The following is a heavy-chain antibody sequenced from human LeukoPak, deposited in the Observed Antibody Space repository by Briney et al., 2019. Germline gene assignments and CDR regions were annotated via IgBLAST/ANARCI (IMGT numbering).Heavy chain of an antibody. CDR2: INAGNGNT. CDR3: ARDLSSSGYPYWYFDL. V-gene: IGHV1-3*01. D-gene: IGHD3-22*01. Sequence: GGSLRLSCAASGYTFTSYAMHWVRQAPRQRLEWMGWINAGNGNTKYSQKFQGRVTITRDTSAGTAYMELSSLRSEDTAVYYCARDLSSSGYPYWYFDLWGRGTLVTVSS. J-gene: IGHJ2*01. CDR1: GYTFTSYA.